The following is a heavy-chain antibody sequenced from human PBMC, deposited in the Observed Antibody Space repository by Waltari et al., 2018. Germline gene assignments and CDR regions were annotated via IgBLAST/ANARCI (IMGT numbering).Heavy chain of an antibody. CDR1: GFTFGNFW. CDR2: IKQDGSEK. J-gene: IGHJ3*01. CDR3: ARDPEYGVDAFDL. D-gene: IGHD4-17*01. V-gene: IGHV3-7*01. Sequence: EVQLVESGGDLVQPGGSLRLSCAASGFTFGNFWMTWVPQAPGKGLEWVANIKQDGSEKYYVDSVKGRFTISRDNAKNSLYLQMNSLRAEDTAVFYCARDPEYGVDAFDLWGQGTMVTVSS.